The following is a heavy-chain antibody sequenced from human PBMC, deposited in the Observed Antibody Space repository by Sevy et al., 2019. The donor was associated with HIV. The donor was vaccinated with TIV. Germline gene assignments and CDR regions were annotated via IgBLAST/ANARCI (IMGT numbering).Heavy chain of an antibody. CDR3: TKRDISGWPYYSMDV. J-gene: IGHJ6*02. CDR2: IGGSGETT. Sequence: GGSLRLSCAASGFTFSSYAMSWVRQAPGKGLEWLSAIGGSGETTYYADSVKGRFTISRDNSKNTLYLQMDSLRAEDTAVYYCTKRDISGWPYYSMDVWGQGTTVTVSS. CDR1: GFTFSSYA. V-gene: IGHV3-23*01. D-gene: IGHD6-19*01.